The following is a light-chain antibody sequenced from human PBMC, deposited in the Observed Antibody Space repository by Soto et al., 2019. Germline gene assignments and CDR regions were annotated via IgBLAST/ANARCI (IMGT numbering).Light chain of an antibody. CDR1: QGISSY. V-gene: IGKV1-9*01. Sequence: DIQLTQAPSVLSASLGDRVTITCRASQGISSYLAWYQQKPGKAPKLLIYAASTLQSGVPSRFSGSGSGTEFTLTISSLQPEDFATYYCQQLNSYPTTFGQGTLLEIK. CDR3: QQLNSYPTT. CDR2: AAS. J-gene: IGKJ5*01.